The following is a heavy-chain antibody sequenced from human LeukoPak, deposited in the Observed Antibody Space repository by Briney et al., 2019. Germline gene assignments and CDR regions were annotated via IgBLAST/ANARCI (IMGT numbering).Heavy chain of an antibody. CDR3: AKDRYYYDSSGYLKIDY. D-gene: IGHD3-22*01. CDR2: IRYDGSNK. Sequence: GGSLRLSCAASGFTFSSYGMHWVRQAPGKGLEWVAFIRYDGSNKYYADSVKGRFTISRDNSKNTLYLQMNSLRAEDTAVYYCAKDRYYYDSSGYLKIDYWGQGTLVTVSS. CDR1: GFTFSSYG. V-gene: IGHV3-30*02. J-gene: IGHJ4*02.